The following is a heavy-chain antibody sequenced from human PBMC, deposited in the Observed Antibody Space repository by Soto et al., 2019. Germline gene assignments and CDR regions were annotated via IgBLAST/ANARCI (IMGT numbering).Heavy chain of an antibody. D-gene: IGHD3-3*01. CDR3: AKGPYYDVWSGYFRSEYNWFDL. CDR1: GLSFSDYA. J-gene: IGHJ5*02. CDR2: INAGAGSS. V-gene: IGHV3-23*01. Sequence: GGSLRLSCEVSGLSFSDYAIAWVRQVPGEGLQWVSGINAGAGSSYYADYVRGRFTISRDNSRSTLYLQLDSLRTEDTAIYYCAKGPYYDVWSGYFRSEYNWFDLWGQGTLVTVSS.